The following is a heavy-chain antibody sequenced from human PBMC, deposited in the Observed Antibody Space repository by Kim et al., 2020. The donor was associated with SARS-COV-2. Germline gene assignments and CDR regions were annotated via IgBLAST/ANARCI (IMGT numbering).Heavy chain of an antibody. CDR2: IYYSGST. V-gene: IGHV4-31*03. CDR1: GGSISSGGYY. Sequence: SETLSLTCTVSGGSISSGGYYWSWIRQHPGKGLEWIGYIYYSGSTYYNPSLKSRVTISVDTSKNQFSLKLSSVTAADTAVYYCARGGDYGDYAFDYWGQGTLVTVSS. D-gene: IGHD4-17*01. J-gene: IGHJ4*02. CDR3: ARGGDYGDYAFDY.